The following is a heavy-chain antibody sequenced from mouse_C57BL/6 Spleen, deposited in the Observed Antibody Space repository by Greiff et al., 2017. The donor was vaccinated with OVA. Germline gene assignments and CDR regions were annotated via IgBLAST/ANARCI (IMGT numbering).Heavy chain of an antibody. V-gene: IGHV1-64*01. CDR2: IHPNSGST. J-gene: IGHJ4*01. D-gene: IGHD2-3*01. CDR1: GYTFTSYW. Sequence: QVQLKEPGAELVKPGASVKLSCKASGYTFTSYWMHWVKQRPGQGLEWIGMIHPNSGSTNYNEKFKSKATLTVDKSSSTAYMQLSSLTSEDSAVYYCAREDDIYAMDYWGQGTSVTVSS. CDR3: AREDDIYAMDY.